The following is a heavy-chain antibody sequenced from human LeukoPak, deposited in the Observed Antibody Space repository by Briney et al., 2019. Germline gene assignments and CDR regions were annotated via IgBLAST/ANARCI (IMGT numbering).Heavy chain of an antibody. Sequence: GGSLRLSCAASGFTFSSYAMSWVRQAPGKGLEWVSGISGSGGSTYYADSVKARFTISRDNSKNTLSLQVNSLRAEDTAVYYCAILTRRDGNNPIDYWGQGTLVTVSS. J-gene: IGHJ4*02. CDR2: ISGSGGST. CDR3: AILTRRDGNNPIDY. V-gene: IGHV3-23*01. CDR1: GFTFSSYA. D-gene: IGHD5-24*01.